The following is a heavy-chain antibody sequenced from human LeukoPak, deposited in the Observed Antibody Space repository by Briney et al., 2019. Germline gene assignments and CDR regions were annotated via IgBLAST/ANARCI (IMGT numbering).Heavy chain of an antibody. Sequence: GGSLRLSSAVSGLTFSTYAMSWVRQAPGGGLEWVSSISGNGETTYYADSVKGRFTISRDNSKKTAFLQMNSLTAEDTAVYYAVANMYNYMDVWGKGTTVTVSS. CDR1: GLTFSTYA. D-gene: IGHD2-2*01. CDR3: VANMYNYMDV. J-gene: IGHJ6*03. V-gene: IGHV3-23*01. CDR2: ISGNGETT.